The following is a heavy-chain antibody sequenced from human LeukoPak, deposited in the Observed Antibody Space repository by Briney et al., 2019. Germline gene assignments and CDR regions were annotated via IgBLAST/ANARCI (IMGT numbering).Heavy chain of an antibody. CDR2: FDPEDGET. J-gene: IGHJ4*02. CDR3: ATGGPIVGASLGVFGY. CDR1: GYTFTGYY. D-gene: IGHD1-26*01. V-gene: IGHV1-24*01. Sequence: ASVKVSCKASGYTFTGYYMHWVRQAPGKGLEWMGGFDPEDGETIYAQKFQGRVTMTEDTSTDTAYMKLSSLRSEDTAVYYCATGGPIVGASLGVFGYWGQGTLVTVSS.